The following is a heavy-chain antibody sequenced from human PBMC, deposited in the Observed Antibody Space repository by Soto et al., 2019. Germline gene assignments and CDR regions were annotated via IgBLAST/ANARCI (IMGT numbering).Heavy chain of an antibody. CDR2: ISSSSSTI. V-gene: IGHV3-48*02. CDR1: GFTFSSYS. D-gene: IGHD2-15*01. CDR3: AIHGYCSGGSCLPLPRIDY. J-gene: IGHJ4*02. Sequence: EVQLVESGGGLVQPGGSLRLSCAASGFTFSSYSMNWVRQAAGKGLEWVSYISSSSSTIYYADSVKGRFTISRDNAKNSLYLPMNSLRDEDTAVYYCAIHGYCSGGSCLPLPRIDYWGQGTLVTVSS.